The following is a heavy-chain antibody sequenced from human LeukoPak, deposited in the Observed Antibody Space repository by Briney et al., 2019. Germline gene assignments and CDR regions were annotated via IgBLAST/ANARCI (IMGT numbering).Heavy chain of an antibody. D-gene: IGHD3-22*01. CDR3: ARPYYYDSSGFNWFDP. J-gene: IGHJ5*02. V-gene: IGHV3-74*01. Sequence: GGSLRLSCAASGFTFSSYWMHWVRQAPGKWLVWVSRINSDGSSTSYADSVKGRFTISRDNAKNTLYLQMNSLRAEDTAVYYCARPYYYDSSGFNWFDPWGQGTLVTVSS. CDR1: GFTFSSYW. CDR2: INSDGSST.